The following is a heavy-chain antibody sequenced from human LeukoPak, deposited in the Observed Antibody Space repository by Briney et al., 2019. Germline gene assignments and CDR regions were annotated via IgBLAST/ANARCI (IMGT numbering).Heavy chain of an antibody. CDR2: IRSKANSYAT. CDR1: GFTFSGSA. V-gene: IGHV3-73*01. Sequence: GGSLRLSCAASGFTFSGSAMHWVRQASGKGLEWVGRIRSKANSYATAYAASVKGRFTISRDDSKNTAYLQMNSLKTEDTAVYYCARAHIVVVPPRSHNWFDPWGQGTLVTVSS. J-gene: IGHJ5*02. CDR3: ARAHIVVVPPRSHNWFDP. D-gene: IGHD2-2*01.